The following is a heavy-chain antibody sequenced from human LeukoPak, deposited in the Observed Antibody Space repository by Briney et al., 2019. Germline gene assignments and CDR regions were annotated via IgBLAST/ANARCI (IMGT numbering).Heavy chain of an antibody. J-gene: IGHJ6*02. Sequence: ASVKVSCKASGYTFTSYDINWVRQATGQGLEWMGWMNPNSGNTGYAQKFQGRVTMTRNTSISTAYMELSSLRSEDTAVYYCHVLRFLEWLSYGMDVWGQGTTVTVSS. CDR1: GYTFTSYD. D-gene: IGHD3-3*01. CDR2: MNPNSGNT. V-gene: IGHV1-8*01. CDR3: HVLRFLEWLSYGMDV.